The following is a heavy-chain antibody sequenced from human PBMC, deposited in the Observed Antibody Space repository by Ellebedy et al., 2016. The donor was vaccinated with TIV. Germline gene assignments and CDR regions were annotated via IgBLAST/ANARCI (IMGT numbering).Heavy chain of an antibody. CDR1: GFTFSSYA. CDR3: ARRGFLDS. CDR2: FSGTSSSI. D-gene: IGHD3-3*01. J-gene: IGHJ4*02. Sequence: PGGSLRLSRAASGFTFSSYAMSWVRQAPGKGLAWVSTFSGTSSSIFYADSVKGRFTIPRDNSKNTLYLQMNSLRVEDTAVYYCARRGFLDSWGQGTLVTVSS. V-gene: IGHV3-23*01.